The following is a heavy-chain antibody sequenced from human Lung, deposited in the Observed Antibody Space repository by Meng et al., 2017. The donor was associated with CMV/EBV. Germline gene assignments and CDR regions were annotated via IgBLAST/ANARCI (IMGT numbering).Heavy chain of an antibody. V-gene: IGHV4-31*03. CDR2: IYYSGST. CDR3: ARPGAAAETEGFDL. Sequence: SETLSLXCTVSGGSISSGGYYWSWIRQHPGKGLEWIGYIYYSGSTYYNPSLKSRVTISVDASKNQFSLKLSSVTAADTAVYYCARPGAAAETEGFDLWGRGXLVTVSS. J-gene: IGHJ2*01. CDR1: GGSISSGGYY. D-gene: IGHD6-13*01.